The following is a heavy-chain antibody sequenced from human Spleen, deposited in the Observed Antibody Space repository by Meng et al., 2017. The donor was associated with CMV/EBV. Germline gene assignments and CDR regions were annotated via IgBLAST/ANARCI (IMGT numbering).Heavy chain of an antibody. CDR2: ISGSGSYI. CDR3: ASVWLQSLRYFDL. J-gene: IGHJ2*01. V-gene: IGHV3-23*01. D-gene: IGHD5-12*01. Sequence: EVQMLESGGGLVQSGXXXXRSCAASGFTFSSYAMSWVRQAPGKGLEWVSAISGSGSYIYYADSVKGRFTISRDNAKNSLYLQMNSLRAEDTAVYYCASVWLQSLRYFDLWGRGTLVTVSS. CDR1: GFTFSSYA.